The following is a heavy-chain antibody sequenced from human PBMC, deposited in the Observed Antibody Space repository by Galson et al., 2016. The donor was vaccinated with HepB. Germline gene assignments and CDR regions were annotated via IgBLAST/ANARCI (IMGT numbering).Heavy chain of an antibody. Sequence: SETLSLTCVVYGGSFNGYYWSWIRQPPGKGLEWVGEINHSGSTNYNPSLKSRVTISVDTSKTQFSLNLSSVTAADTAVYYCARGRIAAAGTYFDHWGQGTLVTVSS. D-gene: IGHD6-13*01. CDR1: GGSFNGYY. CDR3: ARGRIAAAGTYFDH. CDR2: INHSGST. J-gene: IGHJ4*02. V-gene: IGHV4-34*01.